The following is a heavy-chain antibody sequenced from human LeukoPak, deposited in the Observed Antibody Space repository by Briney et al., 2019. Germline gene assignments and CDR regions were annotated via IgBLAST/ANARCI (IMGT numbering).Heavy chain of an antibody. CDR3: ARDGLNTMVRRKIHYNYMDV. V-gene: IGHV4-61*02. D-gene: IGHD3-10*01. J-gene: IGHJ6*03. CDR2: IYTSGTT. Sequence: SETLSLTCTVSGASISSGSYYWSWIRQPAGKGLEWIGRIYTSGTTNYNPSLKSRVTISVDTSKNQVSLKLSSVTAADTAVYYCARDGLNTMVRRKIHYNYMDVWGKGTTVTISS. CDR1: GASISSGSYY.